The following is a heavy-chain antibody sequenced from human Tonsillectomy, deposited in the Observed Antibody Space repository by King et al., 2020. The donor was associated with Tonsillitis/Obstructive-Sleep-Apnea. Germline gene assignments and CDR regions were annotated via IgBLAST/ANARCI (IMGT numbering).Heavy chain of an antibody. D-gene: IGHD3-16*01. Sequence: VQLVESGGGLVQPGGSLRLSCAASGFTFSSYWMSWVRQAPGKGLEWVANIKQDGSEKYYVDSVKGRFTISRDNAKNSLYLQMNGLRAEDTAVYYCARDRGAGGYYYMDVWGKGTTVTVSS. V-gene: IGHV3-7*04. CDR3: ARDRGAGGYYYMDV. CDR2: IKQDGSEK. J-gene: IGHJ6*03. CDR1: GFTFSSYW.